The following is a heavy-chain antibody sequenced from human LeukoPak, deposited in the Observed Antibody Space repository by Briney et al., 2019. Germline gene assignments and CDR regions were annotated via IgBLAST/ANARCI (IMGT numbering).Heavy chain of an antibody. CDR3: ARVLYYYDSSGYLDP. V-gene: IGHV3-72*01. D-gene: IGHD3-22*01. Sequence: PGGSLRLXCAASGFTFSDHYMDWVRQAPGKGREWVGRTRNKANSYTTEYAASVKGRFTISRDDSKNSLYLQMNSLKTEDTAVYYCARVLYYYDSSGYLDPWGQGTLVTVSS. CDR1: GFTFSDHY. CDR2: TRNKANSYTT. J-gene: IGHJ5*02.